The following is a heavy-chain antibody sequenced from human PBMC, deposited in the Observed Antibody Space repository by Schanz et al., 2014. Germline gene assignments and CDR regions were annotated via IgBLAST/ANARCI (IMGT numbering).Heavy chain of an antibody. J-gene: IGHJ4*02. V-gene: IGHV3-23*04. CDR2: ISASGGST. CDR3: AKDPYGSGNHYTY. Sequence: EVQLVESGGGFVQPGGSLRLSCAASGFNFRSYPMSWVRQAPGKGLEWVSAISASGGSTYYADSVKGRFTISRDNSKNTLYVQLNSLRAEDTAVYYCAKDPYGSGNHYTYWGRGALVSVSS. D-gene: IGHD3-10*01. CDR1: GFNFRSYP.